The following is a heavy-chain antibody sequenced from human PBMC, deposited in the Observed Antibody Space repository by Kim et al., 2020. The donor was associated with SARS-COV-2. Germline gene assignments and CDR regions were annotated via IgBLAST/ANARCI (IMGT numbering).Heavy chain of an antibody. J-gene: IGHJ6*02. Sequence: SVKVSCKAAGGTFSSYAISWVRQAPGQGLEWMGGFIPIFGTANYAQKFQGRVTITADESTSTAYMELSSLRSEDTAVYYCARGRSGVATIEKGYYYYGMDVWGQGTTVSVSS. CDR1: GGTFSSYA. CDR2: FIPIFGTA. D-gene: IGHD5-12*01. CDR3: ARGRSGVATIEKGYYYYGMDV. V-gene: IGHV1-69*13.